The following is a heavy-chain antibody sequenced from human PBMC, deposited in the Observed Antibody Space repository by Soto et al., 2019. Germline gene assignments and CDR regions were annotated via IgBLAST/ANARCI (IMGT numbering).Heavy chain of an antibody. CDR1: GGSVSSGSYY. D-gene: IGHD4-17*01. V-gene: IGHV4-61*01. CDR2: IYYSGST. Sequence: ETLSLSGPVSGGSVSSGSYYWSWIRQPPGKGLEWIGYIYYSGSTNYNPSLKSRVTISVDTSKNQFSLKLSSVTAADTDVYYCAREGYGGKSEGIDYWGQGTLVTVSS. J-gene: IGHJ4*02. CDR3: AREGYGGKSEGIDY.